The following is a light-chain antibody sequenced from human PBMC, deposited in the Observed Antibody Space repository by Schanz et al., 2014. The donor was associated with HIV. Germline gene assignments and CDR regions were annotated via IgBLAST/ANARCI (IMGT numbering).Light chain of an antibody. CDR2: GAS. V-gene: IGKV1-16*01. Sequence: IQLTQSPSSLSASVGDRVIITCRASQAISNHLAWYQQKPGKVPKFLIYGASSLGSGVPSRFSGSGSGTEFTLTINSLQPDDFATYYCQQYSTYSPTFGQGTKV. CDR3: QQYSTYSPT. CDR1: QAISNH. J-gene: IGKJ1*01.